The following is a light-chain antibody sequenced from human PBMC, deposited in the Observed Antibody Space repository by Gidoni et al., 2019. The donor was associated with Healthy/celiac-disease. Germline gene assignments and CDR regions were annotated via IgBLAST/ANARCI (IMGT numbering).Light chain of an antibody. J-gene: IGKJ4*01. CDR3: QQRSNWPS. Sequence: EIVLTQSPATLSLSPGERSTLSCRASQSVSIYLDWYQQKPGQAPRLLIYDASNRATGIPARFSGSGSGTDFTLTISSLEPEDFAVYYCQQRSNWPSFGGGTKVEIK. CDR1: QSVSIY. CDR2: DAS. V-gene: IGKV3-11*01.